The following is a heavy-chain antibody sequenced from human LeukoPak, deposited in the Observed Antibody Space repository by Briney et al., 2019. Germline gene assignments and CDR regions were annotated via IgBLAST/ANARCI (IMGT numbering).Heavy chain of an antibody. D-gene: IGHD3-3*01. CDR3: ARDYPYQAVWSGYSHLPGYMDV. Sequence: AGGSLRLSCAASGFTFSSYDMHWVRQATGKGLVWVSAIGTAGATYYPGSVKGRFTISRENAKNSLYLQMNSLRAGDTAVYFCARDYPYQAVWSGYSHLPGYMDVWGKGNPVTVSS. CDR2: IGTAGAT. J-gene: IGHJ6*03. CDR1: GFTFSSYD. V-gene: IGHV3-13*01.